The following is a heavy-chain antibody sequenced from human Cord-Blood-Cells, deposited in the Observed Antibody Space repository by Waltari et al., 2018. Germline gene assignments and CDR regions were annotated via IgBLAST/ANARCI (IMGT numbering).Heavy chain of an antibody. Sequence: QVQLPQWGAGLLKPSETLSLTCAVSGGSFGGSYRSWIRQPPGKGLEWIGEINHSGSTNYNPSLKSRVTISVDTSKNQFSLKLSSVTAADTAVYYCATRHGYSSSWYYFQHWGQGTLVTVSS. CDR3: ATRHGYSSSWYYFQH. J-gene: IGHJ1*01. CDR2: INHSGST. CDR1: GGSFGGSY. D-gene: IGHD6-13*01. V-gene: IGHV4-34*01.